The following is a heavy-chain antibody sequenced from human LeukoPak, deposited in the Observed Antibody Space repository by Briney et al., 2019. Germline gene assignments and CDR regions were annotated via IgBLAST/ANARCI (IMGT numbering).Heavy chain of an antibody. J-gene: IGHJ6*03. CDR3: ATLPTVYYYYYMDV. D-gene: IGHD4-11*01. Sequence: ASVKISCKASGYTFTDYYMHWVKQAPGKGLEWMGRVDPEDGETIYAEKFQGRVTITADTSTGTAYMELSSLRSEDTAVYYCATLPTVYYYYYMDVWGKGTTVTVSS. V-gene: IGHV1-69-2*01. CDR2: VDPEDGET. CDR1: GYTFTDYY.